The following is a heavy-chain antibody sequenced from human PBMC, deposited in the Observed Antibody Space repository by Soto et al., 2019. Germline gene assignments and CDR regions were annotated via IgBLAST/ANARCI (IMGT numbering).Heavy chain of an antibody. CDR2: TYYRSKWYN. J-gene: IGHJ6*02. D-gene: IGHD4-17*01. Sequence: KQSQTLSLTCAISGDSVSSNSAAWNWIRQSPSRGLEWLGRTYYRSKWYNDYAVSVKSRITINPDTSKNQFSLQLNSVTPEDTAVYYCAREGDYGDYGVGYYYYGMDVWGQGTTVTVSS. V-gene: IGHV6-1*01. CDR3: AREGDYGDYGVGYYYYGMDV. CDR1: GDSVSSNSAA.